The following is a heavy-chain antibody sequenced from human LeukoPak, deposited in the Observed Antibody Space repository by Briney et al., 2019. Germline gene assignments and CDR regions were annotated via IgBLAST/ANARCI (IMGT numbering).Heavy chain of an antibody. J-gene: IGHJ4*02. CDR2: ISSSSSYI. D-gene: IGHD4-17*01. CDR3: ARAYGGYRGDYFDY. CDR1: GFTFSSYS. V-gene: IGHV3-21*01. Sequence: PGGSLRLSCAASGFTFSSYSMNWVRQAPGKGLEWVSSISSSSSYIYYADSVKGRFTISRDNAKNSLYLQMNSLRAEDTAVYYCARAYGGYRGDYFDYWGQGTLVTVTS.